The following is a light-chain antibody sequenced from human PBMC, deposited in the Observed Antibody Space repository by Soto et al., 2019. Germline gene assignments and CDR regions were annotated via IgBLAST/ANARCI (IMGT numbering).Light chain of an antibody. V-gene: IGLV2-14*01. CDR3: SSYTSSSTLYV. J-gene: IGLJ1*01. Sequence: QSTLTQPASVSGSPGQSITISYTGTSSDVGGDNYVSWYQQHPGKAPKLMIYDVSNRPSGVSNRFSGSKSGNTASLTISGLQAEDEADYYCSSYTSSSTLYVFGTGTKLTVL. CDR1: SSDVGGDNY. CDR2: DVS.